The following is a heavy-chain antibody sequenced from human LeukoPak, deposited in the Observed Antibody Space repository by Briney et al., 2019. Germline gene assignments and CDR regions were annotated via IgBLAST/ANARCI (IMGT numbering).Heavy chain of an antibody. V-gene: IGHV3-74*01. CDR1: GFTFSTYW. D-gene: IGHD3-22*01. J-gene: IGHJ4*02. CDR3: ASPSGAYYDSSASGY. CDR2: INSDGSGA. Sequence: PGGSLRLSCAASGFTFSTYWMHWVRQAPGKGLVWVSRINSDGSGATYADSVKGRFTISRDNAKNTLYLQMNSLGAEDTAVYYCASPSGAYYDSSASGYWGQGTLVTVSS.